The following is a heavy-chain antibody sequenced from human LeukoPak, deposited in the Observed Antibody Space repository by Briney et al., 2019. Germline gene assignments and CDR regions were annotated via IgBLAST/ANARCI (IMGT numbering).Heavy chain of an antibody. CDR3: ADSLLGEYQLLPNWFDP. D-gene: IGHD2-2*01. V-gene: IGHV4-34*01. CDR1: GGSFSGYN. CDR2: INHSGST. Sequence: SETLSFTYAADGGSFSGYNWSWLRRPPGKGLEWMGIINHSGSTNYNPSLKSQVTISVDTSKNQFSLKLSSVTAADTAVYYCADSLLGEYQLLPNWFDPWGQGTLVTVSS. J-gene: IGHJ5*02.